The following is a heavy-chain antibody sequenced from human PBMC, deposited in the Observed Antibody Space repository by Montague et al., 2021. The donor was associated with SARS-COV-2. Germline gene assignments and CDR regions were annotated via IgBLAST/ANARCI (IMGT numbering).Heavy chain of an antibody. J-gene: IGHJ4*02. V-gene: IGHV6-1*01. CDR3: LQGYYLDS. Sequence: CAISGDSVSSNNAARNWIRQSPSRGLEWLGRTYYRSKWYNDYAVSVKSRITIDADTSKNHFSLQLKSMTPEDTAVYYCLQGYYLDSWGQGTLVTVSS. D-gene: IGHD5-24*01. CDR2: TYYRSKWYN. CDR1: GDSVSSNNAA.